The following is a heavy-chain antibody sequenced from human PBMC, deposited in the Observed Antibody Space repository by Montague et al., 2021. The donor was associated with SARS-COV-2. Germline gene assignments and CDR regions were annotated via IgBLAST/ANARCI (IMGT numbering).Heavy chain of an antibody. J-gene: IGHJ4*02. D-gene: IGHD3-10*01. V-gene: IGHV4-34*01. CDR3: ARGSRVGYGFRHGSFDY. Sequence: SETLSLTCAVYGGSFSGHYWNWIRQPPGKGLEWIGEINHSGSTNNNPSLKSRVTMSVDTSKNQFSLKLSSVTAADTAVYYCARGSRVGYGFRHGSFDYWGQGTLVTVSS. CDR1: GGSFSGHY. CDR2: INHSGST.